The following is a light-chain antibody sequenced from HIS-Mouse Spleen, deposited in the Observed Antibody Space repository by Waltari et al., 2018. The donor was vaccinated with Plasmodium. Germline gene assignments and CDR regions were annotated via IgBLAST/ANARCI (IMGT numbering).Light chain of an antibody. CDR3: QAWDSSTDYV. Sequence: SYELTQPPSVSVSPGQTASITCSGHKLGDKYACWYQQKPGQSPVLVIYQDSKRPSGIPERFSGSNSGNTATLTISGTQAMDEADYYCQAWDSSTDYVFGTGTKVTVL. CDR1: KLGDKY. CDR2: QDS. V-gene: IGLV3-1*01. J-gene: IGLJ1*01.